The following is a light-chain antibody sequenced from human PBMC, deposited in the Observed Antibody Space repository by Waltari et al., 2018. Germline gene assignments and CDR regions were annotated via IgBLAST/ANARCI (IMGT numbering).Light chain of an antibody. CDR1: QDIGPY. J-gene: IGKJ2*01. V-gene: IGKV1-5*03. Sequence: DIQMTQSHSTLSAYVGDRVTITCRASQDIGPYLAWYQQKPGKAPNLLIYKSSILESGVPSRFSGSGSGTEFTLTITSLQPDDFATYYCQQYATYHTFGQGTKLEI. CDR3: QQYATYHT. CDR2: KSS.